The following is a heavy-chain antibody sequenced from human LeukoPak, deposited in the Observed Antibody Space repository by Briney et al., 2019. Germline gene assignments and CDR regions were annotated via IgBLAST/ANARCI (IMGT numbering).Heavy chain of an antibody. CDR2: LNPNSGGT. V-gene: IGHV1-2*06. D-gene: IGHD3-10*01. J-gene: IGHJ5*02. Sequence: ASVKVSCKASGYPFTGYYMHWVRQAPGQGLEWMGRLNPNSGGTNYAQKFQGRVTMTKDTSISTGYMELSRLRSDDTAVYYCARAPLGYNWFDPWGQGTRVTVSS. CDR3: ARAPLGYNWFDP. CDR1: GYPFTGYY.